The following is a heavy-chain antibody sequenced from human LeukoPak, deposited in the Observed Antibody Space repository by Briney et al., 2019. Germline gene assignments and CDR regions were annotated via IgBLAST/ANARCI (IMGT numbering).Heavy chain of an antibody. J-gene: IGHJ6*03. Sequence: GGSLRLSCAASGFTFSIYWMSWVRQAPGKGLEWVANMKQDGSEKYYVDSVKGRFTISRDNAKNSLYLQMNSLRAEDTAVYYCARDQAKDYTFWSDSRRGRDYYYYYMDVWGKGTTVTVSS. CDR1: GFTFSIYW. CDR2: MKQDGSEK. D-gene: IGHD3-3*01. V-gene: IGHV3-7*01. CDR3: ARDQAKDYTFWSDSRRGRDYYYYYMDV.